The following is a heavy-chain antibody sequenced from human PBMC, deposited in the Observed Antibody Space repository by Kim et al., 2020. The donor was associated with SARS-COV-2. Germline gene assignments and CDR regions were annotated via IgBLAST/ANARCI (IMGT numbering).Heavy chain of an antibody. CDR2: IRGSGSTI. V-gene: IGHV3-48*02. J-gene: IGHJ4*02. Sequence: GGSLRLSCAASGFTFSSYSMNWVRQAPGKGLEWVAYIRGSGSTIHYRDSVKGRFTISRDNAKNSLYLQMNSLRDEDTAVYYCVGDPDALDYWGQGTLVTVSS. D-gene: IGHD2-8*01. CDR3: VGDPDALDY. CDR1: GFTFSSYS.